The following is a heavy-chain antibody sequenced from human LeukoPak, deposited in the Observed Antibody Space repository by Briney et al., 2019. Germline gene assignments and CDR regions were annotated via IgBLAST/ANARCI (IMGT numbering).Heavy chain of an antibody. CDR2: IKQDGSET. J-gene: IGHJ4*02. Sequence: PGGSLRLSCAAPGFSFSSYWMTWVRQAPGKGLEWVANIKQDGSETYYVDSVKGRFTISRDNAENSLYLQMNSLRAEDTAVYYCAKYETVGTTPDYWGQGTLVTVSS. D-gene: IGHD4-23*01. V-gene: IGHV3-7*01. CDR1: GFSFSSYW. CDR3: AKYETVGTTPDY.